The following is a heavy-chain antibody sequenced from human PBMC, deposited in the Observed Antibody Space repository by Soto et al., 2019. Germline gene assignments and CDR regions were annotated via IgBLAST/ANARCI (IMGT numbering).Heavy chain of an antibody. J-gene: IGHJ4*02. CDR1: GFTFSTYI. CDR3: ANHSPRLPQVQLFDY. Sequence: VGSLRLSCAVSGFTFSTYIMHWVRQAPGKGLEWVSTILGNGGSKYYADSVKGRFTISRDNSKNTLYLQMNSLRAEDTAVYYCANHSPRLPQVQLFDYWGQGTLVTGSS. V-gene: IGHV3-23*01. D-gene: IGHD1-1*01. CDR2: ILGNGGSK.